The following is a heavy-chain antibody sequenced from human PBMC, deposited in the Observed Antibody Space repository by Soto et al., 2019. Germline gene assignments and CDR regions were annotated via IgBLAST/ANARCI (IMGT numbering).Heavy chain of an antibody. CDR2: IYYSGST. CDR1: GGSISSGDYY. CDR3: ARAGVATTYPGNNWFDP. J-gene: IGHJ5*02. Sequence: QVQLQESGPGLVKPSQTLSLTCTVSGGSISSGDYYWSWIRQPPGKGLEWIGYIYYSGSTYYNPSPKSRVTISVDTAKNQFSLNLSSVTAADTAMYYCARAGVATTYPGNNWFDPWGQGTLVTVSS. V-gene: IGHV4-30-4*01. D-gene: IGHD5-12*01.